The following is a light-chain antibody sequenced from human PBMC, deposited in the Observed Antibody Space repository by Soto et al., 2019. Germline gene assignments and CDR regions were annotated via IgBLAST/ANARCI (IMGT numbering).Light chain of an antibody. V-gene: IGKV3-20*01. Sequence: PRDRAPLSCRASQTVHTSLAWYQQKPGQAPRVLIYGASKRATGIPDRFSGSGSGTDFSLTISRLEPEDFAVYYCHQYDNAPQTYGQGTKV. CDR1: QTVHTS. CDR2: GAS. J-gene: IGKJ2*01. CDR3: HQYDNAPQT.